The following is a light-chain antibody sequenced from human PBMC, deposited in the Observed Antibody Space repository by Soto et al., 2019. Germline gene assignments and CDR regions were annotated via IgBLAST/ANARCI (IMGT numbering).Light chain of an antibody. CDR2: DVT. Sequence: QSALTQPASVSGSPGQSITIFCTGTSSDVGGYNYVSWYQQRPGKPPKLMIYDVTNRPSGVSNRFSGSKSGSTASLTISGLHAEDEGDYYCSSYTNRNPVVFGGGTKLTVL. CDR1: SSDVGGYNY. CDR3: SSYTNRNPVV. V-gene: IGLV2-14*03. J-gene: IGLJ3*02.